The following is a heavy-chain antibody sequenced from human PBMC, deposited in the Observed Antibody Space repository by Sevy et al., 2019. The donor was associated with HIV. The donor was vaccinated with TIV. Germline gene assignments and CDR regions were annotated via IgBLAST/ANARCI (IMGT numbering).Heavy chain of an antibody. CDR2: IGTLLDT. CDR3: ARACTAAGYKSGPIDAFDA. Sequence: GGSLRLSCAASGFTFSTYDMHWVRQVAGEGLEWVSGIGTLLDTYYAASVKGRFIISRDNAKNSLFLQMNSLRAGDTAIYYCARACTAAGYKSGPIDAFDAWGQGTVVTVSS. J-gene: IGHJ3*01. V-gene: IGHV3-13*01. CDR1: GFTFSTYD. D-gene: IGHD6-13*01.